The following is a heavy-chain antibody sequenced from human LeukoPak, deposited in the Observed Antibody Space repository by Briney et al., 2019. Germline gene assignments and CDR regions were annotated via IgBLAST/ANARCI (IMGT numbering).Heavy chain of an antibody. CDR2: IIPIFGTA. CDR3: AREQYYYDSSGYYPLDY. CDR1: GGTFSSYA. D-gene: IGHD3-22*01. V-gene: IGHV1-69*13. Sequence: SVKVSCKASGGTFSSYAISWVRQAPGQGLEWMGGIIPIFGTANYAQKFQGRVTITADESTSTAYMELSSLRSEDTAVYYCAREQYYYDSSGYYPLDYWGQGTLVTVSS. J-gene: IGHJ4*02.